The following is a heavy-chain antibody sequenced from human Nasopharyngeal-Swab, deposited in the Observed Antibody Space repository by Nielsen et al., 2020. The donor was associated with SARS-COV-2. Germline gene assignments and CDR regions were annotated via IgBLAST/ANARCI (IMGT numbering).Heavy chain of an antibody. Sequence: GGSLRLSCAASGFTFSDYYMGWIRQAPGKGLEWVSYISSSGSTIYYADSVKGRFTISRDNAKNSLYLQMNSLRAEDTAVYYCATDYYDSSGAHGVFDYWGQGTLVTVSS. CDR2: ISSSGSTI. V-gene: IGHV3-11*01. CDR3: ATDYYDSSGAHGVFDY. J-gene: IGHJ4*02. D-gene: IGHD3-22*01. CDR1: GFTFSDYY.